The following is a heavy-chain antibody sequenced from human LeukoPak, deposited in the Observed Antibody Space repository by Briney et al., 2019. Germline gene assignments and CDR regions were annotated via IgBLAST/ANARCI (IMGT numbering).Heavy chain of an antibody. V-gene: IGHV3-48*03. CDR2: ISRSGSTK. D-gene: IGHD4-17*01. CDR3: ARERDYGDYEFDY. Sequence: GGSLRLSCVASGFTFSSYEMNWVRQTPGKGLEWVSYISRSGSTKYYADSVKGRFTISRDNAKNSLYLQMNSLRAEDTAVYYCARERDYGDYEFDYWGQGTLVTVSS. J-gene: IGHJ4*02. CDR1: GFTFSSYE.